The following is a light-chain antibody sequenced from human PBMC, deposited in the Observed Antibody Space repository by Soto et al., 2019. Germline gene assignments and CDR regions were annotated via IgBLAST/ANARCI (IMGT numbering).Light chain of an antibody. CDR1: QRIYSN. Sequence: EIVMTQSPSTLSASPGERVTFSCRASQRIYSNLAWYQHTPGQAPRLLISGASTVHTGLPSRFSGSGSGTDFTLTINSLQSEDVAVYYCQQYHHWPVTFGGGTKVEIK. CDR2: GAS. V-gene: IGKV3-15*01. J-gene: IGKJ4*01. CDR3: QQYHHWPVT.